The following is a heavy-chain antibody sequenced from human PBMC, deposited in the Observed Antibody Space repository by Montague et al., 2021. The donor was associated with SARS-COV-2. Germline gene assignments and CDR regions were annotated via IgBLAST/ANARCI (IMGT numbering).Heavy chain of an antibody. V-gene: IGHV4-39*01. CDR2: IYYIGTT. J-gene: IGHJ1*01. CDR3: ARHDPNYGGRGGNFEH. Sequence: SETLSLTCTVSDGSISNSRSYWGWVHQPPGKGLECIGSIYYIGTTYYNPSLKGRATVSLDTSKNQFSLQLSSVTATDTAVYYCARHDPNYGGRGGNFEHWGQGT. D-gene: IGHD2-21*01. CDR1: DGSISNSRSY.